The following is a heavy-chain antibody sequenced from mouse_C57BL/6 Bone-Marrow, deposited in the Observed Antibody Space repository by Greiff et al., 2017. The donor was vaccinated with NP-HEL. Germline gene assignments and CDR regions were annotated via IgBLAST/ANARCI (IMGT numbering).Heavy chain of an antibody. Sequence: QVQLQQSGAELARPGASVKLSCKASGYTFRSYGISWVKQRTGQGLEWIGEIYPRSGNTYYNEKFKGKATLTADKSANTAYMELRSMTSEDSAVDLDASEADYYGSPMDYWGQGTSVTVSS. CDR2: IYPRSGNT. CDR1: GYTFRSYG. J-gene: IGHJ4*01. D-gene: IGHD1-1*01. V-gene: IGHV1-81*01. CDR3: ASEADYYGSPMDY.